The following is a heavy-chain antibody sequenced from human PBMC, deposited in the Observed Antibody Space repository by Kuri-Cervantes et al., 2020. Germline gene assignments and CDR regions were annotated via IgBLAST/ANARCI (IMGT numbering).Heavy chain of an antibody. J-gene: IGHJ3*02. D-gene: IGHD7-27*01. CDR1: GYSISSGYY. Sequence: SETLSLTCAVSGYSISSGYYWSWIRQPPGKGLEWIGEINHSGSTNYNPSLKSRVTISVDTSKNQFSLKLSSVTAADTAVYYCARGLQLGIDAFDIWGQGTMVTVSS. CDR3: ARGLQLGIDAFDI. V-gene: IGHV4-34*01. CDR2: INHSGST.